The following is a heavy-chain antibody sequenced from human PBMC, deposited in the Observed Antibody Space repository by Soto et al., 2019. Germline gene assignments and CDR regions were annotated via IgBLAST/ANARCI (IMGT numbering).Heavy chain of an antibody. V-gene: IGHV4-39*01. CDR2: IYYSGST. D-gene: IGHD3-3*01. J-gene: IGHJ6*02. Sequence: SETLSLTCTVSGGSISSSSYYWGWIRQPPGKGLEWIGSIYYSGSTYYNPSLKSRVTISVDTSKNQFSLKLSSVTAADTAVYYCARLDYDFWSGSHGFGMDVWGQGTTVTVSS. CDR3: ARLDYDFWSGSHGFGMDV. CDR1: GGSISSSSYY.